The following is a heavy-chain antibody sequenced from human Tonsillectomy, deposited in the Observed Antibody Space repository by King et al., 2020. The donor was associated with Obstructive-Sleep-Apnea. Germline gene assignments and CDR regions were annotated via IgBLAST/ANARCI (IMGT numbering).Heavy chain of an antibody. Sequence: VQLVESGGGLVQPGGSLRLSCVASGFTFAGEWMSWVRQVPGKGLEWVANIEQHGSYRDYVASVKGRFTISRDNAKNSLYLQMNTLRAEDTGVYNCAVGRWWGPGTLGTVSS. D-gene: IGHD4-23*01. CDR3: AVGRW. V-gene: IGHV3-7*03. CDR2: IEQHGSYR. CDR1: GFTFAGEW. J-gene: IGHJ1*01.